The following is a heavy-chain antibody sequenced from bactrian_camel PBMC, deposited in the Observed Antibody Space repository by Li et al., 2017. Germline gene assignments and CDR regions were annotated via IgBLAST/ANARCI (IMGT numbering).Heavy chain of an antibody. D-gene: IGHD2*01. CDR1: GFFFSEYA. CDR2: VYYDNSNT. V-gene: IGHV3-2*01. Sequence: VQLVESGGGSVQAGGSLRLSCAASGFFFSEYAMNWVRQAPGKGLEWVSSVYYDNSNTYYSDSVKGRFTISRANAENTVYLQMNVLKPEDTALYYCVTAPATFAYILYNYWGQGTQVTVS. CDR3: VTAPATFAYILYNY. J-gene: IGHJ4*01.